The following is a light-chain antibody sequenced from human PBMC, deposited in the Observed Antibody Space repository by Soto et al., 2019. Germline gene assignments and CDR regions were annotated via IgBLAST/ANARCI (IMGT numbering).Light chain of an antibody. J-gene: IGKJ1*01. CDR2: GAP. V-gene: IGKV3-20*01. CDR1: HSVSSTY. CDR3: QHYGSSPLT. Sequence: EMVLTQSPGTLSLSPGERASLSCTASHSVSSTYLAWYQHRPCQAPRLLIYGAPDRAAGFPDGFSGSGSGTDFTLTISRLEPEDFAVYCCQHYGSSPLTFGQRTKGQIK.